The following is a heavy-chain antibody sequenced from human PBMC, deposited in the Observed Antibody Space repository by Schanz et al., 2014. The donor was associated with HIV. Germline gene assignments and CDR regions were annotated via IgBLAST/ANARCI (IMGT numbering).Heavy chain of an antibody. D-gene: IGHD3-16*01. CDR1: GFTFSNAW. CDR2: INYSGST. V-gene: IGHV4-4*02. Sequence: VQLVESGGGLVKPGGSLRLSCAASGFTFSNAWMSWVRQAPGKGLEWVGEINYSGSTDYNPSLKSRVTISVDTSKNQFSLKLSSVTAADTAVYYCARVGGRSPTPKYFDLWGRGTLVTVSS. CDR3: ARVGGRSPTPKYFDL. J-gene: IGHJ2*01.